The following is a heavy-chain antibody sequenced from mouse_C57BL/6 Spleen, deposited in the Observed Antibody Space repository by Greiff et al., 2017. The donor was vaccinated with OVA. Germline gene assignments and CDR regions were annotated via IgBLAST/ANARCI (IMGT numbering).Heavy chain of an antibody. J-gene: IGHJ4*01. Sequence: EVKLVESGGGLVQPGGSLKLSCAASGFTFSDYYMYWVRQTPEKRLEWVAYISNGGGSTYYPDTVKGRFTISRDNAKNTLYLQMSRLKSEDTAMYYCARPSDSSGSMDYWGQGTSVTVSS. CDR1: GFTFSDYY. V-gene: IGHV5-12*01. D-gene: IGHD3-2*02. CDR3: ARPSDSSGSMDY. CDR2: ISNGGGST.